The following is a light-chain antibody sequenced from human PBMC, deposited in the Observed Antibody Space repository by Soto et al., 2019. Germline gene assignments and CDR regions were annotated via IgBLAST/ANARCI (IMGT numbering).Light chain of an antibody. Sequence: DIQMTQSPSSLSASVGDRVTMTCRASQSISSYLNWYQQKPGKAPKLLIYAASSLQSGVPSRFSGSGSGTDFTLTISSLQPEDFATYYCQQSYSTLTFGGGTKVDI. CDR1: QSISSY. J-gene: IGKJ4*01. CDR2: AAS. CDR3: QQSYSTLT. V-gene: IGKV1-39*01.